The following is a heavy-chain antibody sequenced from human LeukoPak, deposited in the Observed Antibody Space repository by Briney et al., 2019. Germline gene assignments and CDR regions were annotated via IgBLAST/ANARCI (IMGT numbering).Heavy chain of an antibody. CDR3: AKDSFGVVRDQ. Sequence: SETLSLTCTVSGDSMIDNNFYWGWTRQSPQKGLEWIGSIYYNGKSLYNPSLKSRVTISVDASKNQISLKLSSVTAAGTAVYYCAKDSFGVVRDQWGRGILVTVSS. V-gene: IGHV4-39*07. J-gene: IGHJ4*02. CDR1: GDSMIDNNFY. D-gene: IGHD3-3*01. CDR2: IYYNGKS.